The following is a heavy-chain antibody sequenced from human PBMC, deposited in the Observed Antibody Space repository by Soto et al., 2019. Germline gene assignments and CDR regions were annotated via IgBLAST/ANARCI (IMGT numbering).Heavy chain of an antibody. D-gene: IGHD6-19*01. Sequence: SQTLSLTCAISGDSVSSKSATWNWIRQAPSRGLEWLGRTYYRSKWSTDYAVSLRGRITVSPDSSKNQFSLRLTSLTPEDTAVYYCARALAGSHDYWGQGTLVTVSS. J-gene: IGHJ4*02. CDR1: GDSVSSKSAT. CDR2: TYYRSKWST. V-gene: IGHV6-1*01. CDR3: ARALAGSHDY.